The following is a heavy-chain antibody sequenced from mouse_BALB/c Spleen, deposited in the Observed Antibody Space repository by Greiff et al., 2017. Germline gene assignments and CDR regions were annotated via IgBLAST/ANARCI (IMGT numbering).Heavy chain of an antibody. Sequence: QVQLQQSGAELVRPGTSVKVSCKASGYAFTNYLIEWVKQRPGQGLEWIGVINPGSGGTNYNEKFKGKATLTADKSSSTAYVQLSSLTSDDSAVYFCARRDYYGYWYFDVWGAGTTVTVSS. CDR2: INPGSGGT. D-gene: IGHD1-1*01. V-gene: IGHV1-54*01. CDR3: ARRDYYGYWYFDV. CDR1: GYAFTNYL. J-gene: IGHJ1*01.